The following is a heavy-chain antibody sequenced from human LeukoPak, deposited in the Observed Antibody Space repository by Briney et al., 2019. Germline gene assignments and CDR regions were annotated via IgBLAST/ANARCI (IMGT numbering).Heavy chain of an antibody. D-gene: IGHD4-23*01. J-gene: IGHJ4*02. V-gene: IGHV3-74*01. CDR2: IASDGSST. CDR1: GFTFRDNG. CDR3: ARGRPHGNDY. Sequence: GGSLRLSCTASGFTFRDNGIHWVRQAPGKGLVWVSRIASDGSSTTYADSVKGRFSISRDNAKNTLYLQMNSLRVEDTAVYYCARGRPHGNDYWGQGTLVTVSS.